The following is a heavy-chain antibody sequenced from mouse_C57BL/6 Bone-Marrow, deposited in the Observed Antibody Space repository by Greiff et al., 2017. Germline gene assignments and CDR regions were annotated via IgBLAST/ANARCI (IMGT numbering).Heavy chain of an antibody. D-gene: IGHD2-3*01. V-gene: IGHV1-64*01. J-gene: IGHJ2*01. Sequence: QVQLQQPGAELVKPGASVKLSCKASGYTFTSYWMHWVKQRPGQGLEWIGMIHPNSGSTNYNEKFKSKATLTVDKSSSTAYMQLSILTSEDSAVYYCARGGWLLFLDYWGQGTTLTVSS. CDR3: ARGGWLLFLDY. CDR1: GYTFTSYW. CDR2: IHPNSGST.